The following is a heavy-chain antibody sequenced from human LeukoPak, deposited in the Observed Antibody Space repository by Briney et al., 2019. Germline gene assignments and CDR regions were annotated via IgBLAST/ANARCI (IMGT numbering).Heavy chain of an antibody. D-gene: IGHD3-22*01. J-gene: IGHJ5*02. CDR1: GFTFSSYA. V-gene: IGHV3-30*01. CDR3: ARVHTSSYAADL. Sequence: GGSLRLSCAASGFTFSSYAMHWVRQALGKGLEWVAVILSDGSDKYYADSVKGRFTISRDNSKNTLFLQMNNLRAEDTAVYYCARVHTSSYAADLWGQGTLVTVSS. CDR2: ILSDGSDK.